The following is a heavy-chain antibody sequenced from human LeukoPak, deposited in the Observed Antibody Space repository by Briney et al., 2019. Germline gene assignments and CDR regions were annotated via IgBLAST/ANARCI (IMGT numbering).Heavy chain of an antibody. CDR2: ISYDGSNK. V-gene: IGHV3-30-3*01. CDR1: GFTFSSYA. D-gene: IGHD6-19*01. J-gene: IGHJ4*02. Sequence: PGRSLRLSCAASGFTFSSYAMHWVRQAPGKGLEWVAVISYDGSNKYYADSVKGRFTISRDNSKNTLYLQMNSLRAEDTAVYYCAREKAVAGTSFDYWGQGTLVTVSS. CDR3: AREKAVAGTSFDY.